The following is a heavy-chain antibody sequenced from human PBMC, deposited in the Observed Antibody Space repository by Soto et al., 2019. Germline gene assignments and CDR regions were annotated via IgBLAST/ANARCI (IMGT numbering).Heavy chain of an antibody. CDR1: GYTFTSYG. V-gene: IGHV1-18*01. J-gene: IGHJ4*02. D-gene: IGHD3-22*01. CDR3: ARGTTWRSSSGYYPWDY. CDR2: ISAYNGNT. Sequence: GASVKVSCKASGYTFTSYGISWVRQAPGQGLEWMGWISAYNGNTNYAQKLQGRVTMTTDTPTSTAYMELSSLRSEDTAVYYCARGTTWRSSSGYYPWDYWGQGTLVTVSS.